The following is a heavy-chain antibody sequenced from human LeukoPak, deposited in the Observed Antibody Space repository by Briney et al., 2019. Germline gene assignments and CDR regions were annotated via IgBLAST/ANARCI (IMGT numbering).Heavy chain of an antibody. J-gene: IGHJ4*02. Sequence: ASVKVSCKASGYTFTSYGIGWGRQAPGQGLEWMGWISAHNGNTNYAQKVQGRVTMTTDTSTSTAYMELRSLTSDDTAVYYCARPVGSGWLPFDYWGQGTLVTVSS. CDR1: GYTFTSYG. D-gene: IGHD6-19*01. CDR2: ISAHNGNT. V-gene: IGHV1-18*01. CDR3: ARPVGSGWLPFDY.